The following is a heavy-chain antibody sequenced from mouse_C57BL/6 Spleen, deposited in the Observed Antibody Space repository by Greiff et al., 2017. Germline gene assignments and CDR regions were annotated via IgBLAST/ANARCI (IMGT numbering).Heavy chain of an antibody. Sequence: EVKLVESEGGLVQPGSSMKLSCTASGFTFSDYYMAWVRQVPEKGLEWVANINYDGSSTYYLDSLKSRFIISRDNAKNILYLQMSSLESEDTATHYCERDRGDYCGSSWGYFDVWGTGTTVTVSS. CDR1: GFTFSDYY. V-gene: IGHV5-16*01. CDR2: INYDGSST. CDR3: ERDRGDYCGSSWGYFDV. J-gene: IGHJ1*03. D-gene: IGHD1-1*01.